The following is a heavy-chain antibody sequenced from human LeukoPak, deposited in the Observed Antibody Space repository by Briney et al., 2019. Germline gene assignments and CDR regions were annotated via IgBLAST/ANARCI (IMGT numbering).Heavy chain of an antibody. Sequence: GGSLRLSCAASGFTFSSYAMHWVRQAPGKGLEWVAVISYDGSNKYYADSVKGRFTISRDNSKNTLYLQMNSLRAEDTAVYYCARGKMDYWGQGTLATVSS. J-gene: IGHJ4*02. CDR3: ARGKMDY. CDR2: ISYDGSNK. CDR1: GFTFSSYA. V-gene: IGHV3-30-3*01.